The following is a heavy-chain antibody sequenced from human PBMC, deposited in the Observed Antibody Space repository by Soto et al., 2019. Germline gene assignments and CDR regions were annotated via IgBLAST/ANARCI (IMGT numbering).Heavy chain of an antibody. CDR2: ISGSGGST. CDR3: ARHFVLLDYFDY. Sequence: PGGSLRLSCAASGFTFSSYAMSWVRQAPGKGLEWVSAISGSGGSTYYADSVKGRFTISRDNSKNTLYLQMNSLRAEDTAVYYCARHFVLLDYFDYWGQGTLVTVSS. V-gene: IGHV3-23*01. D-gene: IGHD2-15*01. CDR1: GFTFSSYA. J-gene: IGHJ4*02.